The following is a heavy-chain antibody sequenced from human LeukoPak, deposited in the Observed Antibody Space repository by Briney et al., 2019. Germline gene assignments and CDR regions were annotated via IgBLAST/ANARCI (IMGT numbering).Heavy chain of an antibody. CDR3: ARDSGSH. CDR2: IKPDGSAS. Sequence: GGSLRLFCAASGFTFSSYWMTWVRQAPGKGLEWVGNIKPDGSASYYVDSVKGRFTISRDNANNSLYLQMNTLRAEDTAVYYCARDSGSHWGQGTLVTVSS. D-gene: IGHD1-26*01. J-gene: IGHJ4*02. CDR1: GFTFSSYW. V-gene: IGHV3-7*05.